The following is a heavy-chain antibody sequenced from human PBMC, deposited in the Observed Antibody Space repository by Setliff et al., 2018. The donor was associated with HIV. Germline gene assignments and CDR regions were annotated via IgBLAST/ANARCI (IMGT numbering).Heavy chain of an antibody. CDR1: GGSMSTYY. D-gene: IGHD2-15*01. J-gene: IGHJ3*02. CDR3: ARVFPPIRGAPFGTPPGAFDI. Sequence: SETLSLTCSVSGGSMSTYYWSWIRQPAGKRLEWVGRVYTSGSTIYNPSLRSRVTMSVDTSKSQFSLKLNSVAAADTAVYYCARVFPPIRGAPFGTPPGAFDIWGQGTMVTVSS. CDR2: VYTSGST. V-gene: IGHV4-4*07.